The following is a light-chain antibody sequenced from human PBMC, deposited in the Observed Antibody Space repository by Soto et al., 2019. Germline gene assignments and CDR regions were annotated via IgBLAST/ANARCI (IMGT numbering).Light chain of an antibody. CDR3: QQRSNWLYT. CDR1: QSVSTY. Sequence: EILLTKSPATLSLSPGERATLSCRASQSVSTYLAWYQQKPGQAPRLLIYDASNRATGIPARFSGSGSGTDFTLTISSLEPEDFAVYYCQQRSNWLYTFGQGTKLEIK. V-gene: IGKV3-11*01. J-gene: IGKJ2*01. CDR2: DAS.